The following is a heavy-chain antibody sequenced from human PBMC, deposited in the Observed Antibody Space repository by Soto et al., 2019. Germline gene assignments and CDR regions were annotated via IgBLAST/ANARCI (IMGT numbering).Heavy chain of an antibody. CDR1: GGTFSSYA. J-gene: IGHJ3*02. V-gene: IGHV1-69*13. CDR3: ARVVCTQNDYGGNSEVCASDI. D-gene: IGHD4-17*01. Sequence: ASVKVSCKASGGTFSSYAISWVRQAPGQGLEWMGGIIPIFGTANYAQKFQGRVTITADESTSTAYMELSSLRSEDTAVYYCARVVCTQNDYGGNSEVCASDIWGQVTMFTVSS. CDR2: IIPIFGTA.